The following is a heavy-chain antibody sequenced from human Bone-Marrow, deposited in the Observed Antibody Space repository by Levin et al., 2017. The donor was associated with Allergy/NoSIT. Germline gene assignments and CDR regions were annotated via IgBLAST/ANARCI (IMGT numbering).Heavy chain of an antibody. Sequence: QPGGSLRLSCAASGFTFNNYGMHWVRQAPGKGLEWVALISHDGNNEFSADSVKGRFTISRDNSKNMLWLQMNGLRSEDTALYYCVKDKTSAWFGNDAFDVWGQGTVVSVSS. CDR2: ISHDGNNE. J-gene: IGHJ3*01. V-gene: IGHV3-30*18. D-gene: IGHD3-10*01. CDR3: VKDKTSAWFGNDAFDV. CDR1: GFTFNNYG.